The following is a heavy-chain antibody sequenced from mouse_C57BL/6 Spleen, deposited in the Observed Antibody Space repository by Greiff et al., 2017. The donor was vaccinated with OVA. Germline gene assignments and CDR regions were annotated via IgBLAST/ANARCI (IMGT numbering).Heavy chain of an antibody. Sequence: VQLQQPGAELVMPGASVKLSCKASGYTFTSYWMHWVKQRPGQGLEWIGEIDPSDSYTNYNQKFKGKSTLTVDKSSSTAYMQLSSLTSEDSAVYYCARFRRIYYGNYDAMDYWGQGTSVTVSS. D-gene: IGHD2-1*01. J-gene: IGHJ4*01. CDR3: ARFRRIYYGNYDAMDY. CDR1: GYTFTSYW. V-gene: IGHV1-69*01. CDR2: IDPSDSYT.